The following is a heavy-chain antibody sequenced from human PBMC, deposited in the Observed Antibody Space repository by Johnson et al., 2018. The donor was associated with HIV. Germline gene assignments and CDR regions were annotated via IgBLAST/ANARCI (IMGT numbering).Heavy chain of an antibody. D-gene: IGHD6-19*01. V-gene: IGHV3-NL1*01. CDR1: GFTFSSYA. J-gene: IGHJ3*02. Sequence: VQLVESGGGVVQPGGSLRLSCAASGFTFSSYAMHWVRQAPWKGLAWVSIIYTGGSTYYADSVKGRFNISRDNSKNTLYLQMNSLRAEDTALYYCAKASSGWYTAFDIWGQGTMVTVSS. CDR3: AKASSGWYTAFDI. CDR2: IYTGGST.